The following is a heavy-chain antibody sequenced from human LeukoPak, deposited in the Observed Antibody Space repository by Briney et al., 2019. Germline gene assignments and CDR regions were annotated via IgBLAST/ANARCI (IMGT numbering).Heavy chain of an antibody. CDR3: ARGIVGATAPDY. D-gene: IGHD1-26*01. J-gene: IGHJ4*02. Sequence: PSETLSLTCTASGGSISGNYWSWIRQPAGKGLEWIGRIHTTGTTNYNPSLKSRVTMSLDTSNNQFSLKLSSVTAADTAVYYCARGIVGATAPDYWGQGSLVTVSS. V-gene: IGHV4-4*07. CDR2: IHTTGTT. CDR1: GGSISGNY.